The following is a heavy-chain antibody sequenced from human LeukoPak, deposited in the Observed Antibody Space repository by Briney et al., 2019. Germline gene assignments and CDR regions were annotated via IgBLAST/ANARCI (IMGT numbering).Heavy chain of an antibody. CDR3: ARGFRGWFGVVILSWFDP. J-gene: IGHJ5*02. CDR2: INHSGST. Sequence: RSSETLSLTCAVYGGSFSGYYWSWIRQPPGKGLEWIGEINHSGSTNYNPSLKSRVTISVDTSKNQFSLKLSSVTAADTAVYYCARGFRGWFGVVILSWFDPWGQGTLVTVSS. V-gene: IGHV4-34*01. CDR1: GGSFSGYY. D-gene: IGHD3-3*01.